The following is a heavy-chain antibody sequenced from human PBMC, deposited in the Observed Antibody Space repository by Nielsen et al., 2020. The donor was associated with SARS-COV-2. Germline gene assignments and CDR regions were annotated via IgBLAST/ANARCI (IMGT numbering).Heavy chain of an antibody. CDR2: IKSKTDGGTT. CDR3: AAYYASGSYSSGSSNYYYYGKDV. J-gene: IGHJ6*02. D-gene: IGHD3-10*01. Sequence: VRQAPGKGLERVGRIKSKTDGGTTDYAAPVKGRFTISRDDSKNTLYLQMNSLRAEDTAVYYCAAYYASGSYSSGSSNYYYYGKDVWGQGTTVTVSS. V-gene: IGHV3-15*01.